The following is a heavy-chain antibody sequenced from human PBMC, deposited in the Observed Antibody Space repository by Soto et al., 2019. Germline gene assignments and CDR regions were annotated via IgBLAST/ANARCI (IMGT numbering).Heavy chain of an antibody. V-gene: IGHV4-4*02. J-gene: IGHJ4*02. Sequence: QVQLQESGPGLVKPSGTLSLTCTVSGDSISSLNWWSWVRQPPGKGLEWLGQIHHNGNTDYNASLTSRVTISIDKSKNQFSLILHSVTVADTAVYYCVRVPNSWGQGTLVTVSS. CDR1: GDSISSLNW. CDR3: VRVPNS. CDR2: IHHNGNT.